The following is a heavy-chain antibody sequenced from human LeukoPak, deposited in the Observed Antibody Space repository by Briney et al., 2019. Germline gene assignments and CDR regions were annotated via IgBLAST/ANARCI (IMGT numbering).Heavy chain of an antibody. CDR2: IIPIFGTA. J-gene: IGHJ4*02. D-gene: IGHD3-10*01. V-gene: IGHV1-69*05. CDR1: GGTFSSYA. Sequence: ASVKVSCKASGGTFSSYAISWVRQAPGQGLEWMGGIIPIFGTANYAQEFQGRVTITTDESTSTAYMELSSLRSEDTAVYYCARGTASYYGSGSYYAFDYWGQGTLVTVSS. CDR3: ARGTASYYGSGSYYAFDY.